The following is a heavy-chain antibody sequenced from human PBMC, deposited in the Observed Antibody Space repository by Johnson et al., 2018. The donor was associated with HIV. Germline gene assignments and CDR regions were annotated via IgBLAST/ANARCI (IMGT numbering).Heavy chain of an antibody. V-gene: IGHV3-66*04. J-gene: IGHJ3*02. D-gene: IGHD2-2*01. CDR3: ARQCSSTSCYARDGGDAFDI. CDR1: GFTVSSNY. Sequence: VQLVESGGGLVQPGGSLRLSCAASGFTVSSNYMSWVRQAPGKGLEWVSTVSSSGGSTYYTDSVKGRFPISRDNSKNTLYLQVNSLRAGDTAVYYCARQCSSTSCYARDGGDAFDIWGQGTMVTVSS. CDR2: SSSGGST.